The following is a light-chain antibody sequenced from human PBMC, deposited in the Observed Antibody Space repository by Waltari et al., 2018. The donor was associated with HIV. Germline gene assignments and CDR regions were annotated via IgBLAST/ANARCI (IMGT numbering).Light chain of an antibody. CDR3: QSADSSGTPGWV. Sequence: SYELTQPPSVSVSPGQTARITCSGDALPKQYAYWYQQKPGQAPVLVIYKDSERPSGIPERFSGSSSGTTVTLTISGVQAEDEADYYCQSADSSGTPGWVFGGGTKLTVL. CDR1: ALPKQY. V-gene: IGLV3-25*03. J-gene: IGLJ3*02. CDR2: KDS.